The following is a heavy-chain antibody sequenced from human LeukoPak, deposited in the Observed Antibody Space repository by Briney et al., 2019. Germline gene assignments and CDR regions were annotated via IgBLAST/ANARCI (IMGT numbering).Heavy chain of an antibody. CDR2: ISGSGSTI. J-gene: IGHJ6*03. V-gene: IGHV3-11*01. CDR1: GFTFSDYY. CDR3: ATVSIFMDV. D-gene: IGHD4-23*01. Sequence: PGGSLRLSCAASGFTFSDYYMSWIRQAPGKGLEWVSYISGSGSTIYYADSVKGRFTISRDNSKNSLYLRMNSLKAEDTAVYYCATVSIFMDVWGKGPTVTVSS.